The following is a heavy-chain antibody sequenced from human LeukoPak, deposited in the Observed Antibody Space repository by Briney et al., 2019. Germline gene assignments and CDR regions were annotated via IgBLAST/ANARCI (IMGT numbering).Heavy chain of an antibody. J-gene: IGHJ4*02. Sequence: GESLRLSCAASGFTFSDYYMSWIRQAPGKGPEWVSYISSSSSYTNYADSVKGRFTISRDNAKNSLYLQMNSLRAEDTAVYYCARTGGSGWYDYWGQGTLVTVSS. CDR1: GFTFSDYY. CDR2: ISSSSSYT. D-gene: IGHD6-19*01. CDR3: ARTGGSGWYDY. V-gene: IGHV3-11*03.